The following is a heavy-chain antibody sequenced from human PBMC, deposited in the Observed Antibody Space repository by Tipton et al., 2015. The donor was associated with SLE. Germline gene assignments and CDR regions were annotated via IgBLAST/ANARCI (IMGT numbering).Heavy chain of an antibody. CDR1: GGTLNSYA. CDR3: ATGRLGYYYYYMDV. Sequence: QVQLVQSGAEVKNPGSSVKVSCKASGGTLNSYAISWVRQAPGQGLEWMGGIIPIFGTTEYAQKFQGRVTIITDKSTSTAYMELSSLRSEDTAVYYCATGRLGYYYYYMDVWGKGTSVTVSS. V-gene: IGHV1-69*06. CDR2: IIPIFGTT. D-gene: IGHD3-16*01. J-gene: IGHJ6*03.